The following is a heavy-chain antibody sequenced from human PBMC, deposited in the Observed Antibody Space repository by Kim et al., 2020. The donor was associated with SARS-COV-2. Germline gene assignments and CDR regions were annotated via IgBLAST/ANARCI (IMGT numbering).Heavy chain of an antibody. D-gene: IGHD1-26*01. Sequence: GGSLRLSCAASGFTFSSYAMSWVRQAPGKGLEWVSAISGSGGSTYYADSVKGRFTISRDNSKNTLYLQMNSLRAEDTAVYYCAKDDPWELRRKDPGRMGYMDVWGKGTTVTVSS. V-gene: IGHV3-23*01. CDR1: GFTFSSYA. J-gene: IGHJ6*03. CDR2: ISGSGGST. CDR3: AKDDPWELRRKDPGRMGYMDV.